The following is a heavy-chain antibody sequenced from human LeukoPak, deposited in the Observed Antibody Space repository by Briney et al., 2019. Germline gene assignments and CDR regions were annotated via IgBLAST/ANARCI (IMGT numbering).Heavy chain of an antibody. V-gene: IGHV3-66*01. J-gene: IGHJ4*02. CDR3: ATAIRYFDWLLSENYFDY. CDR1: GFTVSSNY. Sequence: GESLRLSCAASGFTVSSNYMSWVRQAPGKGLEWVSVIYSGGSTYYADSVKGRFTISRDNSKNTLYLQMNSLRAEDTAVYYCATAIRYFDWLLSENYFDYWGQGTLVTVSS. CDR2: IYSGGST. D-gene: IGHD3-9*01.